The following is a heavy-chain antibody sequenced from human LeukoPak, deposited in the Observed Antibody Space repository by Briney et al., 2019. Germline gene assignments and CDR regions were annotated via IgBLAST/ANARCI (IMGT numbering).Heavy chain of an antibody. CDR2: ISWNSGSI. J-gene: IGHJ3*02. D-gene: IGHD6-19*01. CDR1: GFTFDDYA. V-gene: IGHV3-9*03. Sequence: GGSLRLSCAASGFTFDDYAMHWVRQAPGKGLEWVSGISWNSGSIGYADSVKGRFTISRDNAKNSLYLQMNSLRAEDMALYYCAKDIGYSSGWYSAFDIWGQGTMVTVSP. CDR3: AKDIGYSSGWYSAFDI.